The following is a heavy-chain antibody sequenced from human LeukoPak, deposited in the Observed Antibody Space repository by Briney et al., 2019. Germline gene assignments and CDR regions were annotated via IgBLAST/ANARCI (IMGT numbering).Heavy chain of an antibody. CDR3: ARDYDILTGYPRWFDP. V-gene: IGHV3-11*04. CDR2: ISSSGSTI. Sequence: PGGSLRLSCAASGFTFSDYYMSWIRQAPGKGLEWVSYISSSGSTIYYADSVKGRFTISRDNAKNSLYLQMNSLRAEDTAVYYCARDYDILTGYPRWFDPWGQGTLVTVSS. D-gene: IGHD3-9*01. CDR1: GFTFSDYY. J-gene: IGHJ5*02.